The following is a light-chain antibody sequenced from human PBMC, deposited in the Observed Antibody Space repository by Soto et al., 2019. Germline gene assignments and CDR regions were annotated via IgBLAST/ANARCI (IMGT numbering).Light chain of an antibody. CDR2: DDT. J-gene: IGLJ2*01. Sequence: SYELTQAPSGSVAPGQTARIACGGNNIGTKSVHWYQQKLGQAPVLVVYDDTDRPSGIPERFSGSNSGDTATLTISSVEAGDEADYYCHVWDSSSDHVIFGGGTQLTVL. V-gene: IGLV3-21*02. CDR1: NIGTKS. CDR3: HVWDSSSDHVI.